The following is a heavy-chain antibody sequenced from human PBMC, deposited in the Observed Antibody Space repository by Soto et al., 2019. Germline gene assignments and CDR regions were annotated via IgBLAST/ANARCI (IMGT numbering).Heavy chain of an antibody. CDR2: IIPIFGTA. CDR1: GGTFSSYA. J-gene: IGHJ6*02. Sequence: QVQLVQSGAEVKKPGSSVKVSCKASGGTFSSYAISWVRQAPGQGLEWMGGIIPIFGTANYAQKFQGRVTITADESTSTAYMELSSLRSEDTAVYYCARARPNGIAVAGTVGYYYGMDVWGQGTTVTVSS. D-gene: IGHD6-19*01. CDR3: ARARPNGIAVAGTVGYYYGMDV. V-gene: IGHV1-69*01.